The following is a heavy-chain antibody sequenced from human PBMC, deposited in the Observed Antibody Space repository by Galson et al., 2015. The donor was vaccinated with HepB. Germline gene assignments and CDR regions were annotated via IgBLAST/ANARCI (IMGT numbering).Heavy chain of an antibody. CDR2: ISYDATNK. D-gene: IGHD3-3*01. J-gene: IGHJ6*02. V-gene: IGHV3-30*03. CDR3: ARDQDFGVFTPPGHYYFYGMDV. CDR1: GFSFSTYG. Sequence: SLRLSCAASGFSFSTYGMHWVRQAPGKGLEWVAVISYDATNKYYGDPVKGRFTISRDNAKNTLYLHMNSLRTEDTAEYYCARDQDFGVFTPPGHYYFYGMDVWGQGTTVSVSS.